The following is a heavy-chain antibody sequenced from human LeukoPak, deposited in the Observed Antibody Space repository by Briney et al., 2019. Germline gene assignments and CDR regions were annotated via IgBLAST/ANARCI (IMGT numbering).Heavy chain of an antibody. CDR2: ISSSGSTI. CDR3: ARGGFLEWLSIDYDAFDI. Sequence: KSGGSLRLSCAASGFTFSDYYMSWIRQAPGKGLEWVSYISSSGSTIYYADSVKGRFTISRDNAKNSLYLQMNSLRAEDTAVYYCARGGFLEWLSIDYDAFDIWGRGTMVTVSS. D-gene: IGHD3-3*01. CDR1: GFTFSDYY. V-gene: IGHV3-11*04. J-gene: IGHJ3*02.